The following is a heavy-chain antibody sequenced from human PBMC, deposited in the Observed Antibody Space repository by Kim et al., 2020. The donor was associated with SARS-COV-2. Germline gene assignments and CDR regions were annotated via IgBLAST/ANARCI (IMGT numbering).Heavy chain of an antibody. CDR3: AKIRSTPDAFDI. D-gene: IGHD2-15*01. CDR2: ISYDGSNK. CDR1: GFTFSSYG. V-gene: IGHV3-30*18. Sequence: GGSLRLSCAASGFTFSSYGMHWVRQAPGKGLEWVAVISYDGSNKYYADSVKGRFTISRDNSKNTLYLQMNSLRAEDTAVYYCAKIRSTPDAFDIWGQGTMVTVSS. J-gene: IGHJ3*02.